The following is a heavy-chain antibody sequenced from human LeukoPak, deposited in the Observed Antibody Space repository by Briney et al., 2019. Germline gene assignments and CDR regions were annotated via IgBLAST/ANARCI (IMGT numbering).Heavy chain of an antibody. V-gene: IGHV3-43*01. CDR3: AKDMAYGGGLDY. CDR1: GFTFDDYT. CDR2: ISWDGGST. J-gene: IGHJ4*02. Sequence: GGSLRLSCAASGFTFDDYTMHWVRQALGKGLEWVSLISWDGGSTYYADSVKGRFTISRDNSKNSLYLQMNSLRTEDTALYYCAKDMAYGGGLDYWGQGTLVTVSS. D-gene: IGHD3-16*01.